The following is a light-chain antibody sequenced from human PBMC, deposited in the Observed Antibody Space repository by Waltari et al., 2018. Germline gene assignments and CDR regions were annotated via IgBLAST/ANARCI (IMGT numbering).Light chain of an antibody. Sequence: DIQMTQSPSSLSASIGDRLTITFRASQDIRDYLVWFQQRPGKAPKSLIYAASNLQGGIPSRFSGSGSGTDFTLTISSLQPEDFATYYCQQYKTYPHSFGGGTKVEIK. CDR2: AAS. J-gene: IGKJ4*01. CDR3: QQYKTYPHS. CDR1: QDIRDY. V-gene: IGKV1-16*01.